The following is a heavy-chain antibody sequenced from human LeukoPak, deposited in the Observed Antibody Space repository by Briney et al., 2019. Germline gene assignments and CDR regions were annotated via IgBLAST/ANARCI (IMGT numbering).Heavy chain of an antibody. CDR2: ITRDGSST. Sequence: GGSLRLSCAASGFTFSSSWMHWVRQAPGKGLVWVSRITRDGSSTTYADSVKGRFTTSRDNAKNTLYLQMNSLRAEDTALYYCAKSTIVWSGPRFGAFDIWGQGTMVTVSS. V-gene: IGHV3-74*01. J-gene: IGHJ3*02. CDR1: GFTFSSSW. CDR3: AKSTIVWSGPRFGAFDI. D-gene: IGHD3-3*01.